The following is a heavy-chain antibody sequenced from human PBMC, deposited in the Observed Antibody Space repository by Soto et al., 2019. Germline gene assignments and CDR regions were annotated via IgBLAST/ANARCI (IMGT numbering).Heavy chain of an antibody. CDR3: ARYTCSSTSCYRAGSWFDP. D-gene: IGHD2-2*02. Sequence: SVKVSCKTSAGTFSSYAISWVRQDPGQGLEWMGGIIPIFGTANYAQKSQGRVTITADESTSTAYMELSSLRYEDTAVYYCARYTCSSTSCYRAGSWFDPWGQGTLVTVSS. J-gene: IGHJ5*02. V-gene: IGHV1-69*13. CDR1: AGTFSSYA. CDR2: IIPIFGTA.